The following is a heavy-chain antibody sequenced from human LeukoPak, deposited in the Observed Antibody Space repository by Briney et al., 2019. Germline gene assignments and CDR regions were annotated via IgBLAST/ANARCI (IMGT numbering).Heavy chain of an antibody. V-gene: IGHV4-34*01. CDR1: GGSLSGYH. J-gene: IGHJ5*02. Sequence: SETLSLTCAAYGGSLSGYHWSWIRQPPGKGLEWIGEINHSGSTNYNPSLKSRVTISVDTSKNQFSLKLSSVTAADTAVYYCARVHERNWFDPWGQGTLVTVSS. CDR2: INHSGST. CDR3: ARVHERNWFDP.